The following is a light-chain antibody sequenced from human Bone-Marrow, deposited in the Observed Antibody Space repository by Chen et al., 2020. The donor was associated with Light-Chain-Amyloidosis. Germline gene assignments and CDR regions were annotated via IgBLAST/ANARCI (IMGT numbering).Light chain of an antibody. Sequence: SYVLTQPSSVSVAPGQTATIACGGNNIGSTSVHWYQQTPGQAPLLVVYDDSDRPSGIPERLSGSNSGNKDTLSISRVEAVDEADYYCQVWDRSSDRPVFGGGTKLTVL. CDR3: QVWDRSSDRPV. J-gene: IGLJ3*02. CDR2: DDS. CDR1: NIGSTS. V-gene: IGLV3-21*02.